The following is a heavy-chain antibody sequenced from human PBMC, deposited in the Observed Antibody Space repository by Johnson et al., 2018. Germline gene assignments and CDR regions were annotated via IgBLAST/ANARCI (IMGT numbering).Heavy chain of an antibody. Sequence: QVQLVQSGGGVVQPGRSLRLSCAASGFTFTNYVMHWVRQAPGKGLEWVALIPSDERNNLYADSLKGRFTVSRDNSKLYLQMDSLRAEDTAVYYCTRVFGSYPGQAFDFWGQGTMVTVSS. D-gene: IGHD1-26*01. CDR2: IPSDERNN. V-gene: IGHV3-30*03. CDR3: TRVFGSYPGQAFDF. CDR1: GFTFTNYV. J-gene: IGHJ3*01.